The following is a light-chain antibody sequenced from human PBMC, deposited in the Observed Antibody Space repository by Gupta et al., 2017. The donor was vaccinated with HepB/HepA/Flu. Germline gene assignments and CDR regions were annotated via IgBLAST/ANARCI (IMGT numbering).Light chain of an antibody. J-gene: IGKJ1*01. CDR1: QGISTY. Sequence: AIQMTQSPSSFSASIGDRVTITCRASQGISTYLAWYQQKPGKAPKLLIYAVDTLQNGVPSRFSGSGSGTDFTLSISSLQSEEFATYYCQQYLNSPRTFGQGTKVDIK. CDR2: AVD. V-gene: IGKV1-8*01. CDR3: QQYLNSPRT.